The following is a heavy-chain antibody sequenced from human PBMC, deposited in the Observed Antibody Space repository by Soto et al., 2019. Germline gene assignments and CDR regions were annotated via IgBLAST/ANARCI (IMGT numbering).Heavy chain of an antibody. Sequence: QITLKESGPTLVKPTQTLTLTCTFSGFSLTTDRVGVGWIRQPPGEPLEWLAVIYWDDSKTYRPSLESRLTITKDTSKNQVALTMTNMDSLDTATYYCAHAYGGRSLYCGQGTLVTVSS. CDR3: AHAYGGRSLY. CDR1: GFSLTTDRVG. CDR2: IYWDDSK. V-gene: IGHV2-5*02. D-gene: IGHD1-26*01. J-gene: IGHJ4*02.